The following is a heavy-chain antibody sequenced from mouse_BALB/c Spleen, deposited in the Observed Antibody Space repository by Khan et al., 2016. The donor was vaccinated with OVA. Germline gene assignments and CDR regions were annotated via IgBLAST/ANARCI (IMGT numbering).Heavy chain of an antibody. CDR3: ARGGRFAY. D-gene: IGHD1-1*02. CDR2: ISTYYGDA. Sequence: QVQLQQAGAELVRPGVSVKISCKGSGDTFTDYAMHWVKQSHAKSLEWIGVISTYYGDADYNQKSQGKASMTVDKSSSTAYMELARLTSEDSAIYYCARGGRFAYWGQGALVTVSA. CDR1: GDTFTDYA. J-gene: IGHJ3*01. V-gene: IGHV1S137*01.